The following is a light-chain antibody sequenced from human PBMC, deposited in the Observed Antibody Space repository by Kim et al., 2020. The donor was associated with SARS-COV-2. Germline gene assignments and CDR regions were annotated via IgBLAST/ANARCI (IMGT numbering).Light chain of an antibody. CDR2: TAF. V-gene: IGKV1-6*01. CDR1: QGIRND. Sequence: AVQMTQSPSSLSASVGDRVTITCRASQGIRNDLGWYQQKPGKAPRLLIHTAFTLQSGVPSRFSGSASGTDFTLTISSLQPEDFATYYCLQDCNYPLTFGGGTKVDIK. CDR3: LQDCNYPLT. J-gene: IGKJ4*01.